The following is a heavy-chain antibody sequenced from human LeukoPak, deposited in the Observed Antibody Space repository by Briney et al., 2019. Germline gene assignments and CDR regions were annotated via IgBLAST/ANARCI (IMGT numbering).Heavy chain of an antibody. J-gene: IGHJ4*02. CDR2: IKPDVSEK. Sequence: VQPGGSLRLSCAASGFTFSSYWMSWVRQAPGKGLEWVAHIKPDVSEKYYLDSVKGRFTVSRDNAKNSLYLQMNSLRAEDTAVYYCVRYCTFRACSGTKYDYWGQGALVTVSS. V-gene: IGHV3-7*01. CDR1: GFTFSSYW. D-gene: IGHD2-8*01. CDR3: VRYCTFRACSGTKYDY.